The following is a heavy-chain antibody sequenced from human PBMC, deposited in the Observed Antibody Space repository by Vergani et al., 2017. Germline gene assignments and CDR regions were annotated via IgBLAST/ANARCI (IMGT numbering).Heavy chain of an antibody. CDR1: GFTFSSYA. CDR3: VGALGRSYYVSSGFDY. CDR2: ISSNGGST. V-gene: IGHV3-64D*06. J-gene: IGHJ4*02. D-gene: IGHD3-22*01. Sequence: EVQLVESGGGLVQPGGSLRLSCSASGFTFSSYALHWVRQAPGKGLEYVSAISSNGGSTYYADSVKGRFTIARDNSKNTLYLQMSSLRAEDTAVYYCVGALGRSYYVSSGFDYWAQGTLAAGSS.